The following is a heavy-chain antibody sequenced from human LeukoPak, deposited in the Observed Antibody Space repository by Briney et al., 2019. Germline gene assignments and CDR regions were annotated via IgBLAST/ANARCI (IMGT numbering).Heavy chain of an antibody. Sequence: SETLSLTCAVYGGSFSGYYWSWIRQPPGKGLEWIGEINHSGSTNYNPSLKSRVTISVDTSKSQSSLKLSSVTAADTAVYYCARGLWFGELHNWFDPWGQGTLVTVSS. CDR2: INHSGST. D-gene: IGHD3-10*01. CDR3: ARGLWFGELHNWFDP. J-gene: IGHJ5*02. CDR1: GGSFSGYY. V-gene: IGHV4-34*01.